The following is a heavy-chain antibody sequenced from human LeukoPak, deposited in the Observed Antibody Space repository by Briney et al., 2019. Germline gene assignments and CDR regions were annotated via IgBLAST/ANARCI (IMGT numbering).Heavy chain of an antibody. CDR2: INPNSGGT. V-gene: IGHV1-2*02. CDR3: ARDIVVVTYWSDP. CDR1: GYTFTGYY. J-gene: IGHJ5*02. D-gene: IGHD3-22*01. Sequence: GASVKVSCKASGYTFTGYYMHWVRQAPGQGLEWMGWINPNSGGTNYAQKFQGRVTMTRDTSISTAYMELSRLRSDDTAVYYCARDIVVVTYWSDPWGQGTLVTVSS.